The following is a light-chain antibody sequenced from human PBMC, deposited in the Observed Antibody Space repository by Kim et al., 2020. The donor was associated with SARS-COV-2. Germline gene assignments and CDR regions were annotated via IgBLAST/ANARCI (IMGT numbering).Light chain of an antibody. V-gene: IGLV2-14*01. J-gene: IGLJ2*01. CDR2: DVS. CDR3: SSYTSSSTLGV. Sequence: QPALTQPASVSGSPGQSITISCTGTSSDVGGYNYVSWYQQHPGKAPKLMIYDVSKRPSGVSNRFSGSKSGNTASLTISGLQAEDEADYYCSSYTSSSTLGVFGGGTQLTVL. CDR1: SSDVGGYNY.